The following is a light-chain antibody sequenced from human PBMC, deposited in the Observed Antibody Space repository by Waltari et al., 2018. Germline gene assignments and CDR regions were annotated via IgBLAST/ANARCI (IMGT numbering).Light chain of an antibody. V-gene: IGKV3-20*01. CDR2: GAS. J-gene: IGKJ1*01. CDR1: QSVGRS. CDR3: QHYVRLPVT. Sequence: ELLLTQSPGNLSLSPGERATLFCRASQSVGRSLIWYQQKPGQAPRLLIYGASSRATGIPDRFSGSGSETDFTLTISRLEPEDFALYYCQHYVRLPVTFGQGTKVDIK.